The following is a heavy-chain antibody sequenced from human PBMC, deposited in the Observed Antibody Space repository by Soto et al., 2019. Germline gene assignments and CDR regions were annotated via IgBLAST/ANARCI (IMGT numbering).Heavy chain of an antibody. CDR3: ARDRATVTSRLNNYYYYGMDV. Sequence: PSATRSLTCTVSGGSISSGGYYWSWIRQHPGKGLEWIGYIYYSGSTYYNPSLKSRVTISVDTSKNQFSLKLSSVTAADTAVYYCARDRATVTSRLNNYYYYGMDVWGQGTTVTVSS. D-gene: IGHD4-17*01. CDR1: GGSISSGGYY. CDR2: IYYSGST. J-gene: IGHJ6*02. V-gene: IGHV4-31*03.